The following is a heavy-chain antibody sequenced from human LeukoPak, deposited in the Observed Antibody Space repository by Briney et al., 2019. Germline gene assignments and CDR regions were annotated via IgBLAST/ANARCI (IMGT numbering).Heavy chain of an antibody. CDR2: ISGSGGST. Sequence: GGSLRLSCAASGFTFSSYAMSWVRQAPGKGLEWVSAISGSGGSTYYADSVKGRFTISRDNSKNTLYLQMNSLRADDTAVYYCAKDAGGSYYRYYFDYWGQGTLVTVSS. D-gene: IGHD1-26*01. CDR1: GFTFSSYA. V-gene: IGHV3-23*01. CDR3: AKDAGGSYYRYYFDY. J-gene: IGHJ4*02.